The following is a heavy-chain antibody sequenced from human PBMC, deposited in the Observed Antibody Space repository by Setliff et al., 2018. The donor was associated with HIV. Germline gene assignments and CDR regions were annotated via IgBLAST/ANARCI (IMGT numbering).Heavy chain of an antibody. Sequence: ASVKVSCKASGYTFTGYYMHWVRQAPGQGLEWMGRINPNSGGTNYAQKCQGRVTMTGDTSISRAYMELSRLRSDDTAAYYCARGTRVGANDAFDIWGQGTMVTVSS. V-gene: IGHV1-2*06. J-gene: IGHJ3*02. CDR2: INPNSGGT. CDR3: ARGTRVGANDAFDI. CDR1: GYTFTGYY. D-gene: IGHD1-26*01.